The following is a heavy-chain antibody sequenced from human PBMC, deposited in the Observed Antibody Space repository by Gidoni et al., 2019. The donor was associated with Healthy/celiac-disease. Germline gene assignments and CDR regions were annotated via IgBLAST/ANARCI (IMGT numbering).Heavy chain of an antibody. V-gene: IGHV3-21*01. CDR3: ARGPGYGSGSYFDY. D-gene: IGHD3-10*01. CDR2: ISSSSSYI. Sequence: EVQLVESGGGLVKPGGSLRLSWAASGFTFSSYSMNWVRQAPGKGLEGVSSISSSSSYIYYADSVKGRFTISRDNAKNSLYLQMNSLRAEDTAVYYCARGPGYGSGSYFDYWGQGTLVTVSS. CDR1: GFTFSSYS. J-gene: IGHJ4*02.